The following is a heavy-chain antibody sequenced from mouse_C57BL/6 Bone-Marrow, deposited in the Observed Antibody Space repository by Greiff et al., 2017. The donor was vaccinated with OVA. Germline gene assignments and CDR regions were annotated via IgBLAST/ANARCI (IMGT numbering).Heavy chain of an antibody. CDR2: IYPGSGST. V-gene: IGHV1-55*01. J-gene: IGHJ4*01. Sequence: QVQLQQPGAELVKPGASVKMSCKASGYTFTSYWITWVKQRPGQGLEWIGDIYPGSGSTNYNEKFKSKATLTVDTSSSTAYMHRSSLTSEDSAVYYCARTPHDYYYAMDYWGQGTSVTVSS. CDR3: ARTPHDYYYAMDY. CDR1: GYTFTSYW.